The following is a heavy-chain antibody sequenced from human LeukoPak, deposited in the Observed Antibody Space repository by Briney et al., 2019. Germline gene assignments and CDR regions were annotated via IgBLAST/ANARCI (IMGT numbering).Heavy chain of an antibody. V-gene: IGHV4-34*01. CDR2: INHSGST. CDR1: GGSFSGYY. CDR3: ARGAYDFWSGYYNPYYYGMDV. J-gene: IGHJ6*01. D-gene: IGHD3-3*01. Sequence: SETLSLTCAVYGGSFSGYYWSWIRQPPGKGLEWIGEINHSGSTNYNPSLKSRVTISVDTSKNRFSLKLSSVTAADTAVYYCARGAYDFWSGYYNPYYYGMDVWGQGTTVTVSS.